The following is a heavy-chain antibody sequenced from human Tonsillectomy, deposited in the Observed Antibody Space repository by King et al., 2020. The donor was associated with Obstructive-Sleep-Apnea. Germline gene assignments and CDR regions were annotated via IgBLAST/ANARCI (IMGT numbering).Heavy chain of an antibody. CDR2: ISYDGSKK. CDR3: AKDLESGAFDD. Sequence: VQLVESGGGVVQPGRSLRLSCAASGFTFSDYGILWVRQAPGKGLEWVALISYDGSKKFYVDSLKGRVTISRDNSKNTLDLQMNRLRADDTAVYYCAKDLESGAFDDWGQGTLVTVSS. D-gene: IGHD1-26*01. CDR1: GFTFSDYG. V-gene: IGHV3-30*18. J-gene: IGHJ4*02.